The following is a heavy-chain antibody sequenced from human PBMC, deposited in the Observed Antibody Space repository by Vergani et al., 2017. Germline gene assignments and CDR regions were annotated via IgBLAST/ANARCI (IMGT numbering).Heavy chain of an antibody. D-gene: IGHD3-3*01. V-gene: IGHV4-61*02. CDR3: ARVDYDFWSGSPNWFDP. CDR1: GGSISSGSYY. Sequence: QVQLQESGPGLVKPSQTLSLTCTVSGGSISSGSYYWSWIRQPAGKGLEWIGRIYTSGSTNYNPSLKSRVTISVDTSKNQFSLKLSSVTAADTAVYYCARVDYDFWSGSPNWFDPWGQGTLVTVSS. CDR2: IYTSGST. J-gene: IGHJ5*02.